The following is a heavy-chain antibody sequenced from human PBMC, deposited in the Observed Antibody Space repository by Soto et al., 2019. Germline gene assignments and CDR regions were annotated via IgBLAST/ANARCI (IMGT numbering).Heavy chain of an antibody. D-gene: IGHD6-6*01. CDR3: ARDRPDISNPTDPPMFDY. V-gene: IGHV3-74*01. CDR1: GFIFSSHW. CDR2: INSDGSST. J-gene: IGHJ4*02. Sequence: EVQLEESGGGLVQPGGSLRLSCEASGFIFSSHWMHWVRQSAEKGLVWVSRINSDGSSTAYADSVKGRFTISRDNAKNTLYLQMNSLRVEDTAVYYYARDRPDISNPTDPPMFDYWGQGTQVTVSS.